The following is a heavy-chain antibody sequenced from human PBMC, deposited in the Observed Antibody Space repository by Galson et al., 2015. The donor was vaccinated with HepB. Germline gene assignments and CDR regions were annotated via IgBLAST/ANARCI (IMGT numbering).Heavy chain of an antibody. CDR2: ISYDGSNK. CDR3: ARVPCIAVAGPSCRLDYYGMDV. V-gene: IGHV3-30-3*01. CDR1: GFTFSSYA. J-gene: IGHJ6*02. Sequence: SLRLSCAASGFTFSSYAMHWVRQAPGKGLEWVAVISYDGSNKYYADSVKGRFTISRDNSKNTLYLQMNSLRAEDTAVYYCARVPCIAVAGPSCRLDYYGMDVWGQGTTVTVSS. D-gene: IGHD6-19*01.